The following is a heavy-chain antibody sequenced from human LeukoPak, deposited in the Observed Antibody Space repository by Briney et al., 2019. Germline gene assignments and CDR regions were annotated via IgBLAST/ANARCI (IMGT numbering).Heavy chain of an antibody. CDR2: ISSAGDNT. CDR3: ARDLAVS. Sequence: GGSLRLSCAAAGFTFSTFAMSWVRQAPGKGLEWVSSISSAGDNTYSADSVKGRFTISRDSSKNTLFLQMTSLRADDTAVYYCARDLAVSWGQGTLVTVSS. J-gene: IGHJ4*02. CDR1: GFTFSTFA. V-gene: IGHV3-23*01.